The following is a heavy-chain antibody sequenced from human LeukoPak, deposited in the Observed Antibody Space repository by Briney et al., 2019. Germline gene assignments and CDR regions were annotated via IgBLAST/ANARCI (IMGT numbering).Heavy chain of an antibody. V-gene: IGHV4-39*07. D-gene: IGHD3-9*01. CDR1: GGSISSSSYY. CDR2: IYYSGST. CDR3: ARVGYYDILTGYTHAFDI. Sequence: SETLSLTCTVSGGSISSSSYYWGWIRQPPGKGLEWIGSIYYSGSTYYNPSLKSRVTISVDTSKNQFSLKLSSVTAADTAVYYCARVGYYDILTGYTHAFDIWGQGTMVTVSS. J-gene: IGHJ3*02.